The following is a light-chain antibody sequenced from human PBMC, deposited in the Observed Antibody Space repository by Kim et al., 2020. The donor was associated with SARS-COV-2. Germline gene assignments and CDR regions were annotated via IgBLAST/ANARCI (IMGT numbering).Light chain of an antibody. Sequence: QSVLTQPPSASGTPGQRVTISCSGSSSNIGSNTVNWYQQLPGTAPKLLIYSKNQRPSGVPDRFSGSKSGTSASLAISGLQSEDEADYYCAAWDDSLNVYVFGTGTKVTVL. CDR1: SSNIGSNT. CDR3: AAWDDSLNVYV. CDR2: SKN. V-gene: IGLV1-44*01. J-gene: IGLJ1*01.